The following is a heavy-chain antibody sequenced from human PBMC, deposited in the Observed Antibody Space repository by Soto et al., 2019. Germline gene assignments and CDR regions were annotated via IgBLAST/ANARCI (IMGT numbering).Heavy chain of an antibody. CDR2: IYYSGST. J-gene: IGHJ5*02. CDR3: ARSSIVGPDETNWFDP. V-gene: IGHV4-39*01. Sequence: QLQLQESGPGLVKPSETLSLTCTVSGGSISSSSYYWGWLRQPPGMGLGWIGSIYYSGSTYYNPSLKSRVPISVDTSKNQFSLKLSSVTAADTAVYYCARSSIVGPDETNWFDPWGQGTLVTVSS. D-gene: IGHD1-26*01. CDR1: GGSISSSSYY.